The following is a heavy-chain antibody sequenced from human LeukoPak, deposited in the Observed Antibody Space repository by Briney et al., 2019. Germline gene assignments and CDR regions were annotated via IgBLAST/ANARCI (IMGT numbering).Heavy chain of an antibody. D-gene: IGHD1-26*01. CDR1: GFTFSSYA. CDR2: ISGSGGST. CDR3: AKVPFGELLEYFQH. Sequence: GGSLRLSCAASGFTFSSYAMSWVRQAPGKGLEWVSAISGSGGSTYYADSVKGRFTISRDNSKSTLYLQMNSLRADDTAIHYCAKVPFGELLEYFQHWGQGTLVTVSS. V-gene: IGHV3-23*01. J-gene: IGHJ1*01.